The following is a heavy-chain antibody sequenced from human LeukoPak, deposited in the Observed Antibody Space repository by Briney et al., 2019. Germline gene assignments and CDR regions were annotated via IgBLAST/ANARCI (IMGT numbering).Heavy chain of an antibody. CDR3: AILMYSSGWYYFDY. J-gene: IGHJ4*02. CDR1: GGSISSYY. D-gene: IGHD6-19*01. CDR2: IYTSGST. V-gene: IGHV4-4*07. Sequence: PSETLSLTCTVSGGSISSYYWSWIRQPAGKGLEWIGRIYTSGSTNYNPSLKSRLTMSVDTSKNQFSLKLSSVTAAYTAVYYCAILMYSSGWYYFDYWGQGTLVTVSS.